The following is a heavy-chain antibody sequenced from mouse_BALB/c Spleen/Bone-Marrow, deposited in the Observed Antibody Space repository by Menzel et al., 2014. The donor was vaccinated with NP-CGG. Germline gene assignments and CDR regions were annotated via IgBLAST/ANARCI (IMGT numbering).Heavy chain of an antibody. Sequence: QVQLKESGAELMKPGASVKISCKATGYTFSSYWIEWVKQRPGHGLEWIGEILPGSGSTNYNEKFKGKATFTADTSSNTAYMQLSSLTPEDSAVYYCARGAYYGNYFDYWGQGTTLTVSS. CDR2: ILPGSGST. CDR1: GYTFSSYW. V-gene: IGHV1-9*01. J-gene: IGHJ2*01. CDR3: ARGAYYGNYFDY. D-gene: IGHD2-10*01.